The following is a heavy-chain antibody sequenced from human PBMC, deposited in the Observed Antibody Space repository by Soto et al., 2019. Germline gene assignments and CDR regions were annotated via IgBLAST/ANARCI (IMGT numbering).Heavy chain of an antibody. J-gene: IGHJ4*02. V-gene: IGHV3-48*01. CDR2: ISSSSSTI. CDR1: EVTFSRYS. D-gene: IGHD1-26*01. CDR3: AYFPGY. Sequence: ACRPLTLSCAASEVTFSRYSMNWVRQAPGKGLEWVSYISSSSSTIYYADSVTGRVTISRDNAKNSLYLQMNSLRADHTAVDYCAYFPGYWGQGTLVTVSS.